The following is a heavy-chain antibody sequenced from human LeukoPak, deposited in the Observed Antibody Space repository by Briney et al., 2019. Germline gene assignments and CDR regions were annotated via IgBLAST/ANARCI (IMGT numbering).Heavy chain of an antibody. Sequence: SETLSLTCTVSGGSVNYYYWSWIRQPPGKGLEWIGFIYYSGRTNYNPSLKSRVTISVDASTNQFTLKMRSVTAADTAVYYCVRDGSGSSNYDYYGMDVWGQGTTVTVSS. J-gene: IGHJ6*02. CDR3: VRDGSGSSNYDYYGMDV. V-gene: IGHV4-59*02. D-gene: IGHD3-10*01. CDR1: GGSVNYYY. CDR2: IYYSGRT.